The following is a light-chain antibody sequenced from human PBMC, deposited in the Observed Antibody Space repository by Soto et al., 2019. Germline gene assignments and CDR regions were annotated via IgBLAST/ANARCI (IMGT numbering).Light chain of an antibody. CDR1: SSNIGNNY. Sequence: QSVLTQPPSVSAAPGQKVTISCSGSSSNIGNNYVSWYQQLPGTALKLLIYENNKRPSGIPDRFSVSKSGTSATLGITGLQTGNETDYYCGTWDSSLSLYWVFGGGTKVTVL. CDR2: ENN. J-gene: IGLJ3*02. CDR3: GTWDSSLSLYWV. V-gene: IGLV1-51*02.